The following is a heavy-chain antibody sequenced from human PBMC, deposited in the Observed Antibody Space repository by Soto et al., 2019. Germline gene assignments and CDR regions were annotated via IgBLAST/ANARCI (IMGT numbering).Heavy chain of an antibody. CDR3: ATEPSI. CDR2: IYYSGST. CDR1: GGSISSYY. V-gene: IGHV4-59*12. Sequence: KPSETLSLTCTVSGGSISSYYWSWIRQPPGKGLEWIGYIYYSGSTNYNPSLKSRVTISVDTSKNQFSLKLSSVTAADTAVYYCATEPSIWDQGTLVTVSS. J-gene: IGHJ4*02.